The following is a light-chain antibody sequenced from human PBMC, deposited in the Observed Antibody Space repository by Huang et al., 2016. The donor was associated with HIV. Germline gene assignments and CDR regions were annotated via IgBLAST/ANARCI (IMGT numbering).Light chain of an antibody. CDR3: QQYFNPPVT. J-gene: IGKJ3*01. CDR2: WAS. Sequence: DIVMTQSPDSLAVSLGERATINCKSSQSVLSGNNKNYLAWFQQKSGQPPKLLIYWASTRESGVPDRFSGSGSLTDFTLTINNLQPEDVAVYYCQQYFNPPVTFGPGTKVHVK. V-gene: IGKV4-1*01. CDR1: QSVLSGNNKNY.